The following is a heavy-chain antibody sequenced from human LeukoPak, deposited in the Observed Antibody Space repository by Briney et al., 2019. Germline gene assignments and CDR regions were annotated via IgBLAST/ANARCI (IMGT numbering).Heavy chain of an antibody. CDR3: ARDPGGATHGMDV. Sequence: GGSLRLSCAASGFTFSSYSMNWVRQAPGKGLEWVSYISSSSSTIYYADSVKGRFTISRDNAKNSLYLQMNSLRAEDTAVYYCARDPGGATHGMDVWGQGTTVTVSS. J-gene: IGHJ6*02. CDR1: GFTFSSYS. V-gene: IGHV3-48*04. CDR2: ISSSSSTI. D-gene: IGHD1-26*01.